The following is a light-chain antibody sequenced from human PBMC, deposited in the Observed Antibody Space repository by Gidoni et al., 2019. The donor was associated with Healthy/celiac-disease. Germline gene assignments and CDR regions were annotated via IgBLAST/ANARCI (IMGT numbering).Light chain of an antibody. V-gene: IGKV3-11*01. Sequence: EIVLTQSPATLSLSPWERATLSCRASQSVSSYLAWYQQKPGQAPRLLIYDASNRATGIPARFSGSGSGTDFTLTISSLEPEDFAVYYCQQRSNWPPYTFXQXTKLEIK. J-gene: IGKJ2*01. CDR1: QSVSSY. CDR2: DAS. CDR3: QQRSNWPPYT.